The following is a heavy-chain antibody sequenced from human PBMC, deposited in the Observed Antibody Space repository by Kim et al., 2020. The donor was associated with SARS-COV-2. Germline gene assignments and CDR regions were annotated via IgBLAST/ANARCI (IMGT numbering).Heavy chain of an antibody. CDR2: VNAANDET. V-gene: IGHV1-3*01. D-gene: IGHD4-4*01. CDR3: ARDMNPTVYDY. Sequence: ASVKVSCKASGYTFKSYPIHWLRQAPGQRLEWMGWVNAANDETKYSQKFQGRVTITRDTSANTAYMDLRSVTFEDTAIYYCARDMNPTVYDYWGQGTLVTVSS. CDR1: GYTFKSYP. J-gene: IGHJ4*02.